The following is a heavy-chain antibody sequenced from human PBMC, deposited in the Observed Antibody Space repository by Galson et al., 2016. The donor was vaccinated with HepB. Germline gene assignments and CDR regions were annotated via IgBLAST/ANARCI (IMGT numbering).Heavy chain of an antibody. D-gene: IGHD1-26*01. CDR3: ATSGGSGYYFCIDV. Sequence: ETLSLTCAVSAAPISSDIWWTWVRQSPGKGLEWIGEVYHSGTTYYNPSLKSRVSISVDKSNNQFSLNLSSVTAADTAVYYCATSGGSGYYFCIDVWGKGTTVAVSS. CDR2: VYHSGTT. V-gene: IGHV4-4*02. J-gene: IGHJ6*03. CDR1: AAPISSDIW.